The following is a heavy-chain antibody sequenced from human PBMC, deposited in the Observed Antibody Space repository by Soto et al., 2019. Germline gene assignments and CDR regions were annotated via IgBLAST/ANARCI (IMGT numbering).Heavy chain of an antibody. D-gene: IGHD3-10*01. CDR1: GFTFSSYS. Sequence: GGSLRLSCAASGFTFSSYSMNWVRQAPGKGLEWVSYISSSSSTIYYADSVKGRFTISRDNAKNSLYLQMNSLRAEDTAVYYCARLRLGIWFGEFPTFNNWFDPWGQGTLVTVSS. V-gene: IGHV3-48*01. CDR2: ISSSSSTI. CDR3: ARLRLGIWFGEFPTFNNWFDP. J-gene: IGHJ5*02.